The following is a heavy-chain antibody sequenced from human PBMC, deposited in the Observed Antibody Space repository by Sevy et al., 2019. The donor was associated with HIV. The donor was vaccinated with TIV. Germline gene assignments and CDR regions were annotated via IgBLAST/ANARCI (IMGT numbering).Heavy chain of an antibody. CDR3: AREDIRVAGIGYYFHS. Sequence: GGSLRLSCAASGFSISGYGMHWVRQAPGKGLEWVAVIWYDGTNKEYADSVKGRFTISRDNSKNTLYLQMNSRRAEATAVYYCAREDIRVAGIGYYFHSWGPGTLVTVSS. CDR2: IWYDGTNK. V-gene: IGHV3-33*01. CDR1: GFSISGYG. D-gene: IGHD6-19*01. J-gene: IGHJ4*02.